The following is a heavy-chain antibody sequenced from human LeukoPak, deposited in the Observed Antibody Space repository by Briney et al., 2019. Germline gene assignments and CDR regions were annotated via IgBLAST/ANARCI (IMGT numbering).Heavy chain of an antibody. D-gene: IGHD6-13*01. V-gene: IGHV4-4*07. CDR3: ARGRYSSSWYRAVGYFDY. CDR2: IYTSGST. CDR1: GGSISSYY. J-gene: IGHJ4*02. Sequence: SETLSPTCTVAGGSISSYYWSWIRQPAGKGLEWIGRIYTSGSTNYNPSLKSRVTMSVDTSKNQFSLKLSSVTAADTAVYYCARGRYSSSWYRAVGYFDYWGQGTLVTVSS.